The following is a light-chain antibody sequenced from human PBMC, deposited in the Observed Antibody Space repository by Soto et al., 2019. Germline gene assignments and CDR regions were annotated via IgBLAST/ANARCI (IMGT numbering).Light chain of an antibody. V-gene: IGKV1-33*01. CDR1: QDITTH. J-gene: IGKJ5*01. CDR2: AAS. Sequence: DLQMTQSPSPLSASVGDRVTITCQASQDITTHLNWYQQKPGKAPKLLMFAASNLQTGVPSRFSGRGSGTHFTFTISSLQPEDIATYYCQQYDNLPVTFGQGTRLEIK. CDR3: QQYDNLPVT.